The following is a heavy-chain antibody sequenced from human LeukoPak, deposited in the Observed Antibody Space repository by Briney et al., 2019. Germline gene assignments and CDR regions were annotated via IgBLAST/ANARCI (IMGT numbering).Heavy chain of an antibody. Sequence: GRSLRLSCAASGFTFSNYAMHWVCQAPGKGLEWVSIIWYDGSYKYYAASVKGRFTVSRDNSKNTLYVQLNSLTAEDTAVYYCARGNSDAFDIWGQGTMVTVSS. D-gene: IGHD4-23*01. J-gene: IGHJ3*02. V-gene: IGHV3-33*01. CDR2: IWYDGSYK. CDR1: GFTFSNYA. CDR3: ARGNSDAFDI.